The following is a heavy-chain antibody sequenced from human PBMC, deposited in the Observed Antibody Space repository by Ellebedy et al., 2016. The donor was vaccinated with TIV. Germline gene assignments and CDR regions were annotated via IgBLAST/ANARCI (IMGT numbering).Heavy chain of an antibody. CDR2: INPNSGGT. V-gene: IGHV1-2*02. Sequence: ASVKVSCKASGYTFTGYYMHWVRQAPGQGLEWMGWINPNSGGTKYAQKFQGRVTMTRDRSISTAYMELSRLRFDDTAVYYCARDGSGFGDVWGQGTLVIVSS. CDR1: GYTFTGYY. CDR3: ARDGSGFGDV. D-gene: IGHD3-10*01. J-gene: IGHJ4*02.